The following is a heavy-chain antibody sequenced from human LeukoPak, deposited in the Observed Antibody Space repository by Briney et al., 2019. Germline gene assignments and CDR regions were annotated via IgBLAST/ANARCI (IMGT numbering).Heavy chain of an antibody. CDR3: ARPHPTAMGLPNAFDI. Sequence: GRSLRLSCAASGFTFSSYAMHWVRQAPGKGLEWVAVISYDGSNKYYADSVKGRFTISRDNSKNTLYLQMNSLRAEDTAVYYCARPHPTAMGLPNAFDIWGQGTMVTVSS. D-gene: IGHD5-18*01. CDR2: ISYDGSNK. J-gene: IGHJ3*02. CDR1: GFTFSSYA. V-gene: IGHV3-30-3*01.